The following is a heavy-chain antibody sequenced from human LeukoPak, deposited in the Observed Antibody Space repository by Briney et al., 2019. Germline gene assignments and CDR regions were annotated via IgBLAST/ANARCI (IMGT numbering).Heavy chain of an antibody. CDR2: IYSGGST. Sequence: GGSLRLSCAASGFTVNSNYMSWVRQAPGKGLEWVSVIYSGGSTYYADSVKGRFTISRDNSKNTLYLQMNSLRAEDTAVYYCARQGPMPLAGTGQDHWGQGTLVTVSS. V-gene: IGHV3-66*04. CDR1: GFTVNSNY. J-gene: IGHJ4*02. D-gene: IGHD6-19*01. CDR3: ARQGPMPLAGTGQDH.